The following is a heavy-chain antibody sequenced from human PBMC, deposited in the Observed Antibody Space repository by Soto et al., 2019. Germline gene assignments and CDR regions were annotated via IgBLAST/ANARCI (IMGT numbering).Heavy chain of an antibody. CDR2: IYYSGST. CDR3: ARLGGLGQLALN. D-gene: IGHD3-16*01. Sequence: SETLSLTCTVSGGTISSSSYYWGWIRQPPGKGLEWIGSIYYSGSTYYTPSLKSRVTISVDTSKNQFPLKLSSVTAADTAVYYFARLGGLGQLALNWGRGALVTVSS. V-gene: IGHV4-39*01. CDR1: GGTISSSSYY. J-gene: IGHJ4*01.